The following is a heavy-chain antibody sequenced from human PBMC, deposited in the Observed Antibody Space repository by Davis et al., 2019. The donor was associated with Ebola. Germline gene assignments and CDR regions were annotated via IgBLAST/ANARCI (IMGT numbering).Heavy chain of an antibody. D-gene: IGHD3-3*01. V-gene: IGHV3-23*01. J-gene: IGHJ6*04. CDR3: AKSGLSFGVVKYHYGMDV. CDR1: GFTFSRFA. Sequence: GESLKISCVASGFTFSRFAMTWVRQAPGKGLEWVSAISGSGGSTYYADSVKGRFTISRDNSKKTLYLQMNSLRAEDTAVYYCAKSGLSFGVVKYHYGMDVWGKGTTVTVSS. CDR2: ISGSGGST.